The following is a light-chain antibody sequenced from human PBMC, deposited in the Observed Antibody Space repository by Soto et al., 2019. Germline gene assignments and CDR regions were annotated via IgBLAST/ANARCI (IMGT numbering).Light chain of an antibody. Sequence: EIVMTQSPATLSVSPGETATLSCRASQSVGTNVAWYQQKPGQAPRLLIYGASSRTAGIPVRFNGTGSGTDFTLTIRSLQSEDFAVYYCQQYHYWYTFGQRTKLGIK. V-gene: IGKV3-15*01. CDR2: GAS. J-gene: IGKJ2*01. CDR1: QSVGTN. CDR3: QQYHYWYT.